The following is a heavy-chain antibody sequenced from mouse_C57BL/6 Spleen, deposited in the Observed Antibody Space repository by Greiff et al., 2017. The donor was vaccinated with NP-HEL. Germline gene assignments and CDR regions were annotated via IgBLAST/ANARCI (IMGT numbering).Heavy chain of an antibody. CDR1: GYTFTSYW. CDR3: ARSSLPYAMDY. Sequence: QVQLQQSGAELVMPGASVKLSCKASGYTFTSYWMHWVKQRPGQGLEWIGEIDPSDSYTNYNQKFKGKSTLTVDKSSSTAYMQLSSLTSEDSAVYYCARSSLPYAMDYWGQGTSVTVSS. D-gene: IGHD6-2*01. CDR2: IDPSDSYT. J-gene: IGHJ4*01. V-gene: IGHV1-69*01.